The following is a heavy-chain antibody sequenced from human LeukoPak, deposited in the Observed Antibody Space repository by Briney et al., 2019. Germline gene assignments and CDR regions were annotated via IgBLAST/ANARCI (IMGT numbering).Heavy chain of an antibody. Sequence: HTGGSLRLSCAASGFTFSSYGMHWVRQAPGKGLEGVAFIRNDGNNKQYANSVKGRFTISRDNSKNTLYLQMNTLRPEDMAVYYCAKDPWGYPGGFDYWGQGTLVTVSS. J-gene: IGHJ4*02. V-gene: IGHV3-30*02. CDR3: AKDPWGYPGGFDY. CDR2: IRNDGNNK. CDR1: GFTFSSYG. D-gene: IGHD5-18*01.